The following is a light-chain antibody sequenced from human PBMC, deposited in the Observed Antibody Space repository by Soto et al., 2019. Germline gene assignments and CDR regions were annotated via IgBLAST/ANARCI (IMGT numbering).Light chain of an antibody. CDR2: GAS. J-gene: IGKJ2*01. V-gene: IGKV3-20*01. Sequence: EIVLTQSPGTLSLSPGERATLSCRASQSVSSSYLAWYQQKPGQAPRLLIYGASSRATGIPDRFSGSGSGTDFTLTINRLEPEDFAVYHCQQYGRSPYTFGQGTKLEIK. CDR1: QSVSSSY. CDR3: QQYGRSPYT.